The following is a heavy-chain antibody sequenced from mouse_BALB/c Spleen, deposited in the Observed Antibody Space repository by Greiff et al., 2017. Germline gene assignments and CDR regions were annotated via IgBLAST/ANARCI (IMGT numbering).Heavy chain of an antibody. CDR2: IYPSDSYT. Sequence: VQLQQSGAELVRPGASVKLSCKASGYTFTSYWINWVKQRPGQGLEWIGNIYPSDSYTNYNQKFKDKATLTVDKSSSTAYMQLSSPTSEDSAVYYCTRSHLGGYFDVWGAGTTVTVSS. V-gene: IGHV1-69*02. CDR3: TRSHLGGYFDV. J-gene: IGHJ1*01. D-gene: IGHD3-3*01. CDR1: GYTFTSYW.